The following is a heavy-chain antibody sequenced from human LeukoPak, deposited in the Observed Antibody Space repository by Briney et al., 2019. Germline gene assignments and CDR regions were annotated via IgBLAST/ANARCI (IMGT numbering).Heavy chain of an antibody. V-gene: IGHV3-9*01. D-gene: IGHD4-17*01. CDR3: AKDGSSYGDYQIDYGMDV. J-gene: IGHJ6*02. Sequence: GRSLRLSCAASGFTYDDYALHWFRQPPGKGREGVSVVNWNSASIGYADSVKGRFTISRDNAKNSLYLQMNSLRAEDTALYYCAKDGSSYGDYQIDYGMDVWGQGTTVTVSS. CDR1: GFTYDDYA. CDR2: VNWNSASI.